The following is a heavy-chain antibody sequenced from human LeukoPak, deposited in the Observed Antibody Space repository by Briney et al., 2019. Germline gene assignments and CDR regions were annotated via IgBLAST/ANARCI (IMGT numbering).Heavy chain of an antibody. CDR3: ARLLDTGIVGASRDYYYYGVDV. J-gene: IGHJ6*02. Sequence: ASVKVSCKASGYTCTSYGISWARQAPGQGLEWMGWISAYNGNTNYAQKLQGRVTMTTDTSTSTAYMELRSLRSDDTAVYYCARLLDTGIVGASRDYYYYGVDVWGQGTTVTVSS. V-gene: IGHV1-18*01. D-gene: IGHD1-26*01. CDR2: ISAYNGNT. CDR1: GYTCTSYG.